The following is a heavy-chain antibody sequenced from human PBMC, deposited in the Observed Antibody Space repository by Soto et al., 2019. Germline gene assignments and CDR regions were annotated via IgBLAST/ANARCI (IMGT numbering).Heavy chain of an antibody. J-gene: IGHJ4*02. Sequence: PSETLSLTCTVSGGSLSGYYWSWIRQPQGKGLEWIGDFYSSGSPHHNPSLKNRVSISEDRSKNEFSLKLSSVTAADTAIYYCAREFYYDSSGIGFDSWGQGTLVTVSS. CDR1: GGSLSGYY. V-gene: IGHV4-59*01. CDR2: FYSSGSP. D-gene: IGHD3-22*01. CDR3: AREFYYDSSGIGFDS.